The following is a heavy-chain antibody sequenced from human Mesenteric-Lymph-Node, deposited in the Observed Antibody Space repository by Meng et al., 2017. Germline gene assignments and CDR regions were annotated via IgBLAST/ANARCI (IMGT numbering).Heavy chain of an antibody. CDR1: GFNFGDYA. D-gene: IGHD6-13*01. CDR3: ARDPEEYSSSWYGYYYYGMDV. CDR2: INWDGGSP. J-gene: IGHJ6*02. V-gene: IGHV3-20*04. Sequence: GESLKISCAASGFNFGDYAMTWVRQAPGKGLEWVSGINWDGGSPNYADSVRGRFTISRDNSKNTLYLQMNSLRAEDTAVYYCARDPEEYSSSWYGYYYYGMDVWGQGTTVTVSS.